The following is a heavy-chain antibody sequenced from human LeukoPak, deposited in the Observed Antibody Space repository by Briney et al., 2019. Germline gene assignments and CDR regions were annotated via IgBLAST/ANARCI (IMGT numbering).Heavy chain of an antibody. V-gene: IGHV1-2*02. CDR1: GYTFTGYY. J-gene: IGHJ4*02. Sequence: VASVKVSCKASGYTFTGYYMHWVRQAPGQGLEWMGWINPNSGGTNHAQKFQGSVTMTRDTSISTAYMELSRLRSDDTAVYYCARAVETYYDFWSGYHYWGQGTLVTVSS. CDR2: INPNSGGT. CDR3: ARAVETYYDFWSGYHY. D-gene: IGHD3-3*01.